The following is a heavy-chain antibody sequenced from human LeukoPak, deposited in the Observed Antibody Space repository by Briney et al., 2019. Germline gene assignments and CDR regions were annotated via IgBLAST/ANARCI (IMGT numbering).Heavy chain of an antibody. CDR1: GFAFSSYE. CDR2: ISSSGSTI. J-gene: IGHJ4*02. V-gene: IGHV3-48*03. D-gene: IGHD3-16*01. Sequence: GGSLRLSCAASGFAFSSYEMNWVRQAPGKGLEWVSYISSSGSTIYYADSVKGRFTISRDNAKNSLYLQMNSLRADDTAIYYCAKAKEGWGDSATDYWGQGTLVTVSS. CDR3: AKAKEGWGDSATDY.